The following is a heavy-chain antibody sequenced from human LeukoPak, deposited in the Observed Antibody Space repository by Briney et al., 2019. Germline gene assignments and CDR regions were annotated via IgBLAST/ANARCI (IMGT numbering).Heavy chain of an antibody. D-gene: IGHD4-17*01. V-gene: IGHV4-59*01. CDR2: IYFSGAT. CDR1: GGSISRYY. CDR3: AREDPQTTVPEGLDV. Sequence: SETLSLTCTVSGGSISRYYWSWIRQPPGKGLEWIGYIYFSGATNHNPSLKSRVTISVDTSKNQFSLKLSSVTAADTAVYYCAREDPQTTVPEGLDVWGQGTTVIVSS. J-gene: IGHJ6*02.